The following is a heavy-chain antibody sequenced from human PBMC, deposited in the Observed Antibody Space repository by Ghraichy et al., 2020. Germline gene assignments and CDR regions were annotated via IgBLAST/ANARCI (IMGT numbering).Heavy chain of an antibody. V-gene: IGHV6-1*01. Sequence: SETLSLTCAISGDSVSSNSAAWNWIRQSPSRGLEWLGRTYYRSKWYNDYAVSVKSRITINPDTSKNQFSLQLNSVTPEDTAVYYCARALHHYYDSSGYFPYYFDYWGQGTLVTVSS. CDR3: ARALHHYYDSSGYFPYYFDY. D-gene: IGHD3-22*01. J-gene: IGHJ4*02. CDR1: GDSVSSNSAA. CDR2: TYYRSKWYN.